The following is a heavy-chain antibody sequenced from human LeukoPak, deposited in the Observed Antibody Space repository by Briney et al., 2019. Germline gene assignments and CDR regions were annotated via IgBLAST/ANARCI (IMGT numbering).Heavy chain of an antibody. CDR1: GGSISSSSYY. J-gene: IGHJ4*02. V-gene: IGHV4-39*01. Sequence: PSETLSLTCTVSGGSISSSSYYWGWIRQPPGMGLVWIVSIYYSVSTYYNPSLKSRVTISVDTSKNQFSLKLSSVTAADTAVYYCARPPADSSGYYYFDYWGQGTLVTVSS. CDR3: ARPPADSSGYYYFDY. CDR2: IYYSVST. D-gene: IGHD3-22*01.